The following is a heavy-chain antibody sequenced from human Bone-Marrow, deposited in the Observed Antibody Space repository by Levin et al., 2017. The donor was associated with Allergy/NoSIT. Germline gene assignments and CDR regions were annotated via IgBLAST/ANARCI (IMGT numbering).Heavy chain of an antibody. V-gene: IGHV4-61*01. D-gene: IGHD1-14*01. J-gene: IGHJ4*02. CDR3: ARGLSTGADYYFDK. Sequence: SQTLSLTCSVSGESIRSGNNYWSWIRQSPGKGLQWIGHIHYTGSTIYNPSLESGVIISLDMSKNQVSLRLTSVTASDTAVYFCARGLSTGADYYFDKWGQGTLVSVSS. CDR2: IHYTGST. CDR1: GESIRSGNNY.